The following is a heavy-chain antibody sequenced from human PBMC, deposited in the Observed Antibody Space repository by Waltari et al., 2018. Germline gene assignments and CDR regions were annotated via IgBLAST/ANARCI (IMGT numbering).Heavy chain of an antibody. V-gene: IGHV1-3*01. CDR2: INAGNGNT. CDR1: GYTFTRYA. Sequence: QVQLVQSGAEVKKPGAAVKVSCKASGYTFTRYAMHWVRQAPGKRLEWMGWINAGNGNTKYSQKFQVRVTITRDTSASTAYMELGSLRSEGTAVYYCARVGGAAGLDIWGQGTMVTVSS. CDR3: ARVGGAAGLDI. J-gene: IGHJ3*02. D-gene: IGHD3-16*01.